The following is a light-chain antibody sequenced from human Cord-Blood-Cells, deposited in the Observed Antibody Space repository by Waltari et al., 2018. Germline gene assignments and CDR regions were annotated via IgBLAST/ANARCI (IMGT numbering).Light chain of an antibody. CDR1: SSDVGGYNY. V-gene: IGLV2-14*01. CDR3: SSYTSSSTYV. J-gene: IGLJ1*01. CDR2: EVS. Sequence: QSALTQPASVSGSPGQSITISCTGTSSDVGGYNYVSWYQQHPGKAPKLMIYEVSKAPSGFSNRFSGSKSGNPASLTIAGLQAEDEADYYCSSYTSSSTYVFGTGTKVTVL.